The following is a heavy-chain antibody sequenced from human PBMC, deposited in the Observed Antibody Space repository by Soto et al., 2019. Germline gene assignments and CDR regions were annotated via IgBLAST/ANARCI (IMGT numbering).Heavy chain of an antibody. J-gene: IGHJ6*02. D-gene: IGHD2-2*01. CDR3: ARDQGYCSSTSCYDYYYYGMDV. CDR2: IYYSGST. CDR1: GGSISSYY. Sequence: SETLSLTCTVSGGSISSYYWSWIRQPPGKGLEWIRYIYYSGSTNYNPSLKSRVTISVDTSKNQFSLMLSSVTAADTAVYYCARDQGYCSSTSCYDYYYYGMDVWGQGTTVTVSS. V-gene: IGHV4-59*01.